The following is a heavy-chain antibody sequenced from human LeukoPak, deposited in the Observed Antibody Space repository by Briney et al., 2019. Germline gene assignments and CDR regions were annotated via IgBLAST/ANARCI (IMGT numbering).Heavy chain of an antibody. CDR2: INTDETIT. CDR3: ARATYYYDSSGYRAVYYFDY. Sequence: GGSLRLSCAASGFTLSSYWMHWVREAPGKGRVGGSGINTDETITTYADSVKGRFTISRDNAKNTLYLQMNSLRAEDTAVYYCARATYYYDSSGYRAVYYFDYWGQGTLVTVSS. CDR1: GFTLSSYW. V-gene: IGHV3-74*01. D-gene: IGHD3-22*01. J-gene: IGHJ4*02.